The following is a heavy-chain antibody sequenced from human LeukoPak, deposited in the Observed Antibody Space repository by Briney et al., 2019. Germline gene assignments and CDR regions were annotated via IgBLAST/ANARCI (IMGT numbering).Heavy chain of an antibody. V-gene: IGHV3-7*01. J-gene: IGHJ4*02. Sequence: PGGSLRLSCAASGFTFSNAWMSWVRQAPGKGLEWVANIKEDGTEKYYQDSVKGRFTISRDNAKNSLYLQMNSLRAEDTAVYYCAREVVLSTSAWFEYWGQGTLVTVSS. CDR1: GFTFSNAW. D-gene: IGHD3-22*01. CDR2: IKEDGTEK. CDR3: AREVVLSTSAWFEY.